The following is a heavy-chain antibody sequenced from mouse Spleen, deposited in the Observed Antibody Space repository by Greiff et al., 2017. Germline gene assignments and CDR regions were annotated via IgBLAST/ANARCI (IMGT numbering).Heavy chain of an antibody. V-gene: IGHV3-6*01. CDR1: GYSITSGYY. Sequence: ESGPGLVKPSQSLSLTCSVTGYSITSGYYWNWIRQFPGNKLEWMGYISYDGSNNYNPSLKNRISITRDTSKNQFFLKLNSVTTEDTATYYCARNGDYYGNYKFAYWGQGTLVTVSA. CDR2: ISYDGSN. CDR3: ARNGDYYGNYKFAY. D-gene: IGHD2-1*01. J-gene: IGHJ3*01.